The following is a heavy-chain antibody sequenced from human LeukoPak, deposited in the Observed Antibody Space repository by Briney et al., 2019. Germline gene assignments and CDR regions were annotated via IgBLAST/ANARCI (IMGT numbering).Heavy chain of an antibody. CDR2: ISYDGSNK. V-gene: IGHV3-30*04. CDR3: ARLERWLQFPPDY. Sequence: PGGSLRLSCAASGFTFSSYAMHWVRQAPGKGLEWVAVISYDGSNKYYADSVKGRFTISRDNSKNTLYLQMNSLRAEDTAMYYCARLERWLQFPPDYWGQETLVTVSS. J-gene: IGHJ4*02. CDR1: GFTFSSYA. D-gene: IGHD5-24*01.